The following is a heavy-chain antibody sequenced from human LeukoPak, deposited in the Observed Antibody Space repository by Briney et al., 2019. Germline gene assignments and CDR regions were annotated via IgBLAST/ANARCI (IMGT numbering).Heavy chain of an antibody. D-gene: IGHD3-10*01. J-gene: IGHJ6*02. CDR1: GFTFTNYG. V-gene: IGHV3-30*19. CDR2: VWFDGTNK. CDR3: ARDRPLWFGDGGMDV. Sequence: GGSLRLSCAASGFTFTNYGMHWVRQAPGKGLEWVAVVWFDGTNKYYADSVKGRFTISRDNSKNTLYLQMNSLRAEDTAVYFCARDRPLWFGDGGMDVWGQGTTVTVSS.